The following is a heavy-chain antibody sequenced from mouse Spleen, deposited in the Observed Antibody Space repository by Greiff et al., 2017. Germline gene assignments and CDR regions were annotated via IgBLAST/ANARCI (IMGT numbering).Heavy chain of an antibody. D-gene: IGHD2-1*01. J-gene: IGHJ4*01. CDR3: ANTIYYGYAMDY. CDR1: GFTFSDYG. V-gene: IGHV5-17*01. Sequence: EVQVVESGGGLVKPGGSLKLSCAASGFTFSDYGMHWVRQAPEKGLEWVAYISSGSSTIYYADTVKGRFTISRDNAKNTLFLQMTSLRSEDTAMYYCANTIYYGYAMDYWGQGTSVTVSS. CDR2: ISSGSSTI.